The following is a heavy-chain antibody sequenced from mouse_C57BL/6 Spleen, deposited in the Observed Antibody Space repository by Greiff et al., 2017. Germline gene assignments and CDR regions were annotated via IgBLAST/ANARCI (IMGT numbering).Heavy chain of an antibody. V-gene: IGHV1-53*01. CDR1: GYTFTSYW. Sequence: QVQLQQPGTELVKPGASVKLSCKASGYTFTSYWMHWVKQRPGQGLEWIGNINPSNGGTNYNEKFKSKATMTLDKSSSTTYMQLSSLTSEYAAVYSCARYVDYYAMDYWGQGTSVTVSS. J-gene: IGHJ4*01. CDR2: INPSNGGT. CDR3: ARYVDYYAMDY.